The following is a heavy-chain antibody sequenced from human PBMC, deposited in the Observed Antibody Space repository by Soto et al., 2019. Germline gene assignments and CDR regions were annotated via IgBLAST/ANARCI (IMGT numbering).Heavy chain of an antibody. Sequence: ASVKVSCKASVGSFSRHAINWVRQAPADASQWMGGIVPLFGTANYAQKFQGRVTITADESTSTAHMELRSLRSEDTAVYYCARDYGHDCSGGNCYFYFWGQGTLVTVSS. CDR2: IVPLFGTA. CDR3: ARDYGHDCSGGNCYFYF. D-gene: IGHD2-15*01. CDR1: VGSFSRHA. V-gene: IGHV1-69*13. J-gene: IGHJ4*02.